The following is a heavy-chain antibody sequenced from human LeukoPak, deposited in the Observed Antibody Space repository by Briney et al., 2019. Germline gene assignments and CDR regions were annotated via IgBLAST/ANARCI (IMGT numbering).Heavy chain of an antibody. V-gene: IGHV1-2*02. CDR3: ARDERYDSSGYPFDY. CDR2: INPNSGGT. D-gene: IGHD3-22*01. Sequence: ASVKVSCKASGYTFTGYYMHWVRQAPGQGLEGMGWINPNSGGTNYAQKFQGRVTMTRDTSISTAYMELSGLRSDDTAVYYCARDERYDSSGYPFDYWGQGTLVTVSS. J-gene: IGHJ4*02. CDR1: GYTFTGYY.